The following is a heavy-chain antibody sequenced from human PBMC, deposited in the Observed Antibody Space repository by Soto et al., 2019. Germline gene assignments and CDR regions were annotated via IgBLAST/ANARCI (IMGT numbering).Heavy chain of an antibody. D-gene: IGHD2-15*01. CDR3: ARVVVAATLYGDYYYYMDV. V-gene: IGHV3-64*01. Sequence: GGSLRLSCAASGFTFSSYGMHWVRQAPGKGLEYVTAISSNGGSTYYGNSVKGRFTISRDNSKNTLYLQMGSLRAEDMAVYYCARVVVAATLYGDYYYYMDVWGKGTTVTVSS. J-gene: IGHJ6*03. CDR2: ISSNGGST. CDR1: GFTFSSYG.